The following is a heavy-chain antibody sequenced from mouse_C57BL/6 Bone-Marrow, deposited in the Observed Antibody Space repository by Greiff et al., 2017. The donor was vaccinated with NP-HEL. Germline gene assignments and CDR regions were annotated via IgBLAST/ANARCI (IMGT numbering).Heavy chain of an antibody. J-gene: IGHJ2*01. CDR1: GYAFTNYL. CDR3: ARQDYYGSTDY. D-gene: IGHD1-1*01. V-gene: IGHV1-54*01. Sequence: VQLQQSGAELVRPGTSVKVSFKASGYAFTNYLIEWVKQRPGQGLEWIGVINPGSGGTNYNEKFKGKATLTADKSSSTAYMQLSSLTSEDSAVYFCARQDYYGSTDYWGQGTTLTVSS. CDR2: INPGSGGT.